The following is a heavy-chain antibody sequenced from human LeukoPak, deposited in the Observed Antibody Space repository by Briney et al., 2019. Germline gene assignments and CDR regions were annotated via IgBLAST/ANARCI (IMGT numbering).Heavy chain of an antibody. V-gene: IGHV3-23*01. CDR1: GFTFSTYA. Sequence: GGSLRLSCEVSGFTFSTYAMSWVRQAPGKGLEWVSVISGSGGSTYYADSVKGRFTISRDNSRNTLYLQMNSLRAEDTAVYYCAKDGSSSGYPYYMDVWGKGTTVTVSS. J-gene: IGHJ6*03. D-gene: IGHD5-12*01. CDR3: AKDGSSSGYPYYMDV. CDR2: ISGSGGST.